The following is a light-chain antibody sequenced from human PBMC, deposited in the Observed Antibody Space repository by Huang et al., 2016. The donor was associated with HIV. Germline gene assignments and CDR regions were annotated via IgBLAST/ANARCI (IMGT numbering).Light chain of an antibody. CDR2: RAS. J-gene: IGKJ1*01. Sequence: DIQMTQSPSTLSASVGDRVTITYRARQSISNYLAWYQQKPGKAPKLMIYRASTLESGVPSRFSGSGSGTEFTLTISSLQPDDFATYYCQQYNSYRTFGQGTKVEIK. CDR3: QQYNSYRT. CDR1: QSISNY. V-gene: IGKV1-5*03.